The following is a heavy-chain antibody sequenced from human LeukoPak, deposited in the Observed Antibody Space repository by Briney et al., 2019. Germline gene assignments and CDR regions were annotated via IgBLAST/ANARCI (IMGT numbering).Heavy chain of an antibody. V-gene: IGHV4-59*01. CDR1: GGSISSYY. Sequence: PSETLSLTCTVSGGSISSYYWSWIRQPPGKGLEWIGYIYYSGSTNYNPSLNSRVTISVDTSKNQFSLKLSSVTAANTAVYYCARAGPYDSRYFQHWGQGTLVTVSS. J-gene: IGHJ1*01. CDR2: IYYSGST. CDR3: ARAGPYDSRYFQH. D-gene: IGHD3-22*01.